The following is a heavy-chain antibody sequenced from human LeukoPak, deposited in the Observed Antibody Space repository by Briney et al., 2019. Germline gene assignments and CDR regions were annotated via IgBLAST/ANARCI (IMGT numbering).Heavy chain of an antibody. CDR1: GLIFHDYS. CDR2: ISGPSDYT. V-gene: IGHV3-23*01. J-gene: IGHJ4*02. CDR3: AKDRPTWPIDY. D-gene: IGHD5-12*01. Sequence: PGGSLRLSCVVSGLIFHDYSMNWVRQAPGKGLEWVSSISGPSDYTYYTDSVKGRFTISRDNFKNTLYLQMNSLSAEDTAVYYCAKDRPTWPIDYWGQGTLVTVSS.